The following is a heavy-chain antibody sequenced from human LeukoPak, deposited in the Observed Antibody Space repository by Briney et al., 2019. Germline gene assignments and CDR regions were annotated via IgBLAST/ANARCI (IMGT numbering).Heavy chain of an antibody. J-gene: IGHJ4*02. CDR3: AREAGNNYDASFLSH. V-gene: IGHV3-48*03. Sequence: GGSLGLSCAVSGFTFSGYEMNWVRQAPGKGLEWVSYIGPNGGLMYYSDSVRGRFTISRDHAKNSLYLQMNSLRAEDTAVYYCAREAGNNYDASFLSHWGQGALVTVSS. CDR1: GFTFSGYE. D-gene: IGHD4-11*01. CDR2: IGPNGGLM.